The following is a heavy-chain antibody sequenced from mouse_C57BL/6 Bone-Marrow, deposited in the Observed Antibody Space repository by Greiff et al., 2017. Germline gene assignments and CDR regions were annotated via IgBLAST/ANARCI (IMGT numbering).Heavy chain of an antibody. D-gene: IGHD1-1*01. CDR1: GYTFTDYY. CDR2: INPYNGGT. V-gene: IGHV1-19*01. J-gene: IGHJ1*03. Sequence: VQLQQSGPVLVKPGASVKMSCKASGYTFTDYYMNWVKQSHGKSLEWIGVINPYNGGTSYNQKFKGKATLTVDKSSSTAYMELNSLTSEDSAVYYWAYYGSKDWYFDVWGTGTTVTVSS. CDR3: AYYGSKDWYFDV.